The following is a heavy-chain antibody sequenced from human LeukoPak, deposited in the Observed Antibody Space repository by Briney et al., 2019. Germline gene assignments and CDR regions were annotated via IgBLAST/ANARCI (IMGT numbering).Heavy chain of an antibody. V-gene: IGHV3-30*03. CDR3: ARSLVVGATYPYH. D-gene: IGHD1-26*01. Sequence: PGGSLRLSCAASGFTFSSYGMHWVRQAPGKGLEWVAVISYDGSNKYYADSVKGRFTISRDNSKNTLYLQMNSLRAEDMAVYYCARSLVVGATYPYHWGQGTLVTVSS. CDR1: GFTFSSYG. CDR2: ISYDGSNK. J-gene: IGHJ5*02.